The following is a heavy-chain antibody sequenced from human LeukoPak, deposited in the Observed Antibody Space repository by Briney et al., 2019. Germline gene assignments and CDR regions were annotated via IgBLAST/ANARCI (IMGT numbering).Heavy chain of an antibody. J-gene: IGHJ4*02. CDR3: ARGRYGSGSYPPLGY. D-gene: IGHD3-10*01. CDR2: ISSNGGST. V-gene: IGHV3-64*01. CDR1: GFTFSSYA. Sequence: PGGSLRLSCAASGFTFSSYAMHWVRQAPGKGLEYVSAISSNGGSTYYANSVKGRFTISRDNSKNTLYLQMNSLRAEDTAVYYCARGRYGSGSYPPLGYWGQGTLVTVSS.